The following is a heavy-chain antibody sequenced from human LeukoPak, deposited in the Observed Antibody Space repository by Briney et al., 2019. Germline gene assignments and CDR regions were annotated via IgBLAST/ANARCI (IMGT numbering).Heavy chain of an antibody. CDR2: IYDSGNT. Sequence: SETLSLTCIVSGGSISSGGYYWSWIRQHPGKGLEWIGSIYDSGNTDYNPSLKSRLTMSADTSKNQFSLKLTSVTAADTAAYYCARARTLEMATQMGLFGAYNWFDPWGQGTLVIVSS. V-gene: IGHV4-31*03. D-gene: IGHD3-10*01. J-gene: IGHJ5*02. CDR1: GGSISSGGYY. CDR3: ARARTLEMATQMGLFGAYNWFDP.